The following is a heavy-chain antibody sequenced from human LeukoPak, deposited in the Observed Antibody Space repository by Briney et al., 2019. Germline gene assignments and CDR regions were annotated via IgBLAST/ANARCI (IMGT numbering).Heavy chain of an antibody. V-gene: IGHV4-4*09. CDR2: IYTSGST. CDR3: ARLTGWAAAGGYYFDY. D-gene: IGHD6-13*01. J-gene: IGHJ4*02. Sequence: SETLSLTCTVSGGSISSYYWSWIRQPPGKGLEWIGYIYTSGSTNHNPSLKSRVTISVDTSKNQFSLKLSSVTAADTAVYYCARLTGWAAAGGYYFDYWGQGTLVTVSS. CDR1: GGSISSYY.